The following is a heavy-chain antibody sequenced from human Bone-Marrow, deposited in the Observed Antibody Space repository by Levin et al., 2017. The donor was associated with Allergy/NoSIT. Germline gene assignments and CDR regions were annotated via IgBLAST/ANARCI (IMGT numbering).Heavy chain of an antibody. CDR2: IYSSGKT. D-gene: IGHD6-13*01. CDR1: DASISSSGYY. Sequence: SETLSLTCTVSDASISSSGYYWGWVRQPPGTGLEWIGCIYSSGKTYYNPSLESRVTISADTSKNQFSLKLRSVTAADTAVYFCARSSSSWYEGNWFDPWGQGILVTVSS. V-gene: IGHV4-39*07. CDR3: ARSSSSWYEGNWFDP. J-gene: IGHJ5*02.